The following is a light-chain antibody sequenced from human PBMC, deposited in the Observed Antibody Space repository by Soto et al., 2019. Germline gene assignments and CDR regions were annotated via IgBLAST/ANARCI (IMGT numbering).Light chain of an antibody. V-gene: IGKV3-15*01. CDR1: QSIGAN. Sequence: EIVMTQSPATLSVSPGERATLSCRASQSIGANLAWFQQKPGQAPSLLIFGISTSATGVPARFSGSGSGIDFTLTISSLQAEDSAVYYCQQYINPYTFGQGTKLEIK. J-gene: IGKJ2*01. CDR3: QQYINPYT. CDR2: GIS.